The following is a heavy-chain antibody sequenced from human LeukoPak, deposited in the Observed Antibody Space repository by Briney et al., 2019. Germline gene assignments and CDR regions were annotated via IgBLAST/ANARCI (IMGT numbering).Heavy chain of an antibody. J-gene: IGHJ4*02. D-gene: IGHD2-2*01. CDR1: GFTFSDYY. Sequence: PGGSLRLSCAASGFTFSDYYMSWIRQAPGKGLEWISYISSTSSYTNYADSVKGRFTISRDNARNSLYLQMNSLRAEDTAVYFCARDCSSTSCYWDYWGQGTLVTVSS. CDR2: ISSTSSYT. CDR3: ARDCSSTSCYWDY. V-gene: IGHV3-11*06.